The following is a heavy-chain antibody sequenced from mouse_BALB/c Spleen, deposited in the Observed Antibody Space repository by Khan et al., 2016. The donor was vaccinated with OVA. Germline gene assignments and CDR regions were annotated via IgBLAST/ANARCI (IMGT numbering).Heavy chain of an antibody. CDR2: IYPGGTYT. J-gene: IGHJ1*01. CDR1: GYTFTNYW. Sequence: MQLQQSGAELIRPGTSVKISCKASGYTFTNYWLGWVKQRPGHGLEWIGDIYPGGTYTNYNEKFRGKATLTADTSSSTAYMQLSSPTSEDSAVYFCARWATWYFDVWGAGTTVTVSS. D-gene: IGHD3-1*01. V-gene: IGHV1-63*02. CDR3: ARWATWYFDV.